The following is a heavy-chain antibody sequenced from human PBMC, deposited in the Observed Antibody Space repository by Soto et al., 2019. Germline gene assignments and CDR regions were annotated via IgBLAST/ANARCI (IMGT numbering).Heavy chain of an antibody. V-gene: IGHV3-15*01. CDR2: IKSKTDGGTT. J-gene: IGHJ4*02. D-gene: IGHD3-22*01. CDR1: GFTFSNAW. CDR3: TTGIRGVPTMIVVVPTDY. Sequence: GGSLRLSCAASGFTFSNAWMSWVRQAPGKGLEWVGRIKSKTDGGTTDYAAPVKGRFTISRDDSKNTLYLQMNSLKTEDTAVYYCTTGIRGVPTMIVVVPTDYWGQGTLVTVSS.